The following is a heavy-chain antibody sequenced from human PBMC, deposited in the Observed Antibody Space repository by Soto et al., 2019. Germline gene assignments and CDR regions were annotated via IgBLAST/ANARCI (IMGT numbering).Heavy chain of an antibody. J-gene: IGHJ4*02. CDR2: ISAYNGNT. V-gene: IGHV1-18*04. D-gene: IGHD2-15*01. CDR1: VYTFTSYG. Sequence: QVQLVQSGAEVKKPGASVKVSCKASVYTFTSYGISWVRQAPGQGLEWMGWISAYNGNTNYAQKLQGRVTMTTDTSTSTADMELRSLRSDDTSVYYCARARRAAYYFDYWGQGTLVTVSS. CDR3: ARARRAAYYFDY.